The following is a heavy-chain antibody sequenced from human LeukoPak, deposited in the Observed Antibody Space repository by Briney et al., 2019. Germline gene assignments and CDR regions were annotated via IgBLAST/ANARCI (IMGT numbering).Heavy chain of an antibody. CDR2: IYYSGRT. CDR1: GGSISSGDYY. J-gene: IGHJ4*02. CDR3: ARARSEVSSYYDFWSGYLFDY. D-gene: IGHD3-3*01. Sequence: SETLSLTCTVSGGSISSGDYYWSWIRQPPGKGLEWIGYIYYSGRTYYNPSLKSRVTISVDTSKNQFSLKLSSVTAADTAVYYCARARSEVSSYYDFWSGYLFDYWGQGTLVTVSS. V-gene: IGHV4-30-4*08.